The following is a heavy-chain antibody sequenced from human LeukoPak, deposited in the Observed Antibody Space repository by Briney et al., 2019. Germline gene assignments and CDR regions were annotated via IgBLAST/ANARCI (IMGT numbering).Heavy chain of an antibody. D-gene: IGHD6-13*01. CDR1: GFIFSSYG. Sequence: GGSLRLSCAVSGFIFSSYGMHWVRPAPGKGLEWVAVIWYDGSNKYYADSVKGRFTISRDNSRNTLYLQMNSLRAEDTAVYYCAKGYSSSWSGGWFDPWGQGTLVTVSS. J-gene: IGHJ5*02. CDR2: IWYDGSNK. CDR3: AKGYSSSWSGGWFDP. V-gene: IGHV3-33*06.